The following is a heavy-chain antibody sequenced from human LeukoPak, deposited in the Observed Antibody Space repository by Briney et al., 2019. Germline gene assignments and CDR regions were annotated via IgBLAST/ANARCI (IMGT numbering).Heavy chain of an antibody. J-gene: IGHJ4*02. CDR1: GFTFNTYS. Sequence: GGSLRLSCEASGFTFNTYSMNWARQAPGKGLEWVSSIDSGGGYMFYADSVKGRFIISRDNAKNSLYLQMNSLRAEDTAVYYCARDRYDFWTGRPAFDYWGQGTLVTVSS. CDR3: ARDRYDFWTGRPAFDY. D-gene: IGHD3-3*01. CDR2: IDSGGGYM. V-gene: IGHV3-21*01.